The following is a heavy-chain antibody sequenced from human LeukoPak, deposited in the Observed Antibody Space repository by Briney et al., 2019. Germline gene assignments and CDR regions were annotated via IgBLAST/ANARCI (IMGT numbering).Heavy chain of an antibody. Sequence: PGGSLRLSCAASGFTFSSYSMNWVRQAPGKGLEWVSSISSSSSYIYYADSVKGRFTISRDNAKNSLYLQMNSLRAEDTAVYYCARVMGYCSSTSCFYYYGMGVWGQGTTVTVSS. CDR3: ARVMGYCSSTSCFYYYGMGV. V-gene: IGHV3-21*01. CDR2: ISSSSSYI. J-gene: IGHJ6*02. CDR1: GFTFSSYS. D-gene: IGHD2-2*01.